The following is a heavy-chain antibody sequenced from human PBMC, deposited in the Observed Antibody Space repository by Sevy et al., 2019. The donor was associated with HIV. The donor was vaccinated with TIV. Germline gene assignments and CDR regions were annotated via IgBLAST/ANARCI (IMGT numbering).Heavy chain of an antibody. Sequence: ASVKVSCKASGYTFTNYVMHWVRQAPGQSLEWMGSINAGDGDTKYPQHFQGRVAITWDTSASTAYLELNSLRSEDTALCYCARDPFRGHDDPDYYFDYWGQGTLVTVSS. CDR1: GYTFTNYV. D-gene: IGHD3-3*01. J-gene: IGHJ4*02. V-gene: IGHV1-3*01. CDR3: ARDPFRGHDDPDYYFDY. CDR2: INAGDGDT.